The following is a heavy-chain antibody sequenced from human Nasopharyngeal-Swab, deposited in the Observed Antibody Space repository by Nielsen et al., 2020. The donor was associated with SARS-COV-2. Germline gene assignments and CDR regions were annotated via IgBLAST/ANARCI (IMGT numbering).Heavy chain of an antibody. J-gene: IGHJ5*02. Sequence: SETLSLTCAVNGASFSEYYWNWIRQAPGKGLEWIGEINHSEGTNYNPSLKSRVSISVDASKRQFSLKLSSVTAADTAVYYRAEGPDDTAMVGAWGQGTLVTVSS. CDR3: AEGPDDTAMVGA. V-gene: IGHV4-34*01. CDR2: INHSEGT. D-gene: IGHD5-18*01. CDR1: GASFSEYY.